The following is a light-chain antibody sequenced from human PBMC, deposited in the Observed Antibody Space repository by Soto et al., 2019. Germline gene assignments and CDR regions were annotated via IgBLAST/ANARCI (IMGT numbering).Light chain of an antibody. CDR3: AAWDDSLNAL. V-gene: IGLV1-44*01. CDR2: SNN. J-gene: IGLJ2*01. CDR1: SSNIGSNT. Sequence: QSVLTQPPSASGTPGQRVTISCSGSSSNIGSNTVNWYQQLPGTAPKLLIYSNNQRPSGVPDRFSGSKSGTSASLAISGLQSEGEADYYCAAWDDSLNALFGGGTKLTVL.